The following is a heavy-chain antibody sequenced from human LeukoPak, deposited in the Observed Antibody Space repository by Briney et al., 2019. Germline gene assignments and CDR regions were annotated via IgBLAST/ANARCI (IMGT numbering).Heavy chain of an antibody. CDR3: ARHNLAGQWLVPFDY. Sequence: TSETLSLTCTVSGGSISSYYWSWIRQPPGKGLEWIGYIYYSGSTNYNPSLKSRVTISVDTSKNQFSLKLSSVTAADTAVYYCARHNLAGQWLVPFDYWGQGTLVTVSS. D-gene: IGHD6-19*01. CDR2: IYYSGST. V-gene: IGHV4-59*08. J-gene: IGHJ4*02. CDR1: GGSISSYY.